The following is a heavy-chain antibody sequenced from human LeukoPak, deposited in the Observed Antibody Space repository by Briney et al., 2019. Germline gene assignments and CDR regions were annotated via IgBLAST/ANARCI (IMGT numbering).Heavy chain of an antibody. Sequence: GGSLRLSCAASGFTFSSYAMHWVRQAPGKGLEYVSTISGNGGSTYYANSVKGRFTTSRDNSKNTLYLQMGSLRAEDMAVYYCARDSDSSGWGQDYFDYWGQGTLVTVSS. D-gene: IGHD6-19*01. CDR3: ARDSDSSGWGQDYFDY. V-gene: IGHV3-64*01. CDR2: ISGNGGST. J-gene: IGHJ4*02. CDR1: GFTFSSYA.